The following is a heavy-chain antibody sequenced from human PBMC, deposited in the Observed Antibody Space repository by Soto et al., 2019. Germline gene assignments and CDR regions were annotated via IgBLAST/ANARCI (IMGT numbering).Heavy chain of an antibody. CDR1: GYTFTGYY. CDR2: INPNSGGT. J-gene: IGHJ5*01. D-gene: IGHD3-3*01. Sequence: VASVKVSCKASGYTFTGYYMHWVRQAPGQGLEWMGWINPNSGGTNYAQKFQGWVTMTRDTSISTAYMELSRLRSDDTAVYYCARGLSTIFGVMYNWFDPWGQGTLVTVSS. CDR3: ARGLSTIFGVMYNWFDP. V-gene: IGHV1-2*04.